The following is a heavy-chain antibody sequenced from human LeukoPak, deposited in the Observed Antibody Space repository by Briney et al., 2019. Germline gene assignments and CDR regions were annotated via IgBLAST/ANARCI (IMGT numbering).Heavy chain of an antibody. CDR2: IYYSGST. Sequence: SETLSLTCTVSGGSISSYYWSWIRQPPGKGLEWIGYIYYSGSTNYNPSLKSRVTISVDTSKNQFSLKLSSVTAADTAVYYCARGTGLRYWGQGTLVTVSS. CDR3: ARGTGLRY. CDR1: GGSISSYY. J-gene: IGHJ4*02. D-gene: IGHD4-17*01. V-gene: IGHV4-59*01.